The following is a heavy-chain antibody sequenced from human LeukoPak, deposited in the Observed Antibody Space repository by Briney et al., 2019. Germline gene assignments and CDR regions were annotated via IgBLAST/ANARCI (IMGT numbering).Heavy chain of an antibody. CDR2: INSDGSST. Sequence: GGSLRLSCAASGFTFSSYWMHWVRQAPGKGLVWVSRINSDGSSTSYADSVKGRFAISRDNAKNTLYLQMNSLRAEDTAVYYCARGTWATLYYYYMDVWGKGTTVTVSS. CDR1: GFTFSSYW. CDR3: ARGTWATLYYYYMDV. D-gene: IGHD5-24*01. J-gene: IGHJ6*03. V-gene: IGHV3-74*01.